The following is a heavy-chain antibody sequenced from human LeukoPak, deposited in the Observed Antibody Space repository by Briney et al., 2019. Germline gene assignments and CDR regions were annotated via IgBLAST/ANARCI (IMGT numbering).Heavy chain of an antibody. CDR2: IRYDGSNK. CDR3: SKDVRYSSSWYVIAY. J-gene: IGHJ4*02. V-gene: IGHV3-30*02. Sequence: GGSLRLSCAASGFTFSSYGMHWVRHAPGKGLEWVAFIRYDGSNKYYADSVNGRFTISRDNSKNTLYLQMNSLRAEDTAVYYCSKDVRYSSSWYVIAYWGQGPLVTVSS. CDR1: GFTFSSYG. D-gene: IGHD6-13*01.